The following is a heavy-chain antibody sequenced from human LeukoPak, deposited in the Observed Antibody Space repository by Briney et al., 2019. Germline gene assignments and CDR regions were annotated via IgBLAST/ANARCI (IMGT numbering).Heavy chain of an antibody. CDR2: IYFSGNT. J-gene: IGHJ3*02. CDR1: GGSISSSYY. CDR3: ARRRIVVVPAAPLEAFDI. V-gene: IGHV4-39*01. D-gene: IGHD2-2*01. Sequence: SETLFLTCTVSGGSISSSYYWGWVRQPPGKGLEWIGSIYFSGNTYYNPSLKSRVTISVDTSKNQFSLKLSSVTAADTAVYYCARRRIVVVPAAPLEAFDIWGQGTMVTVSS.